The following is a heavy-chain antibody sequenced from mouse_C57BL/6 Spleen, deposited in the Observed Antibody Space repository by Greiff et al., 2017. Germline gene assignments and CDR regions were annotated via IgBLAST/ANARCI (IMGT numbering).Heavy chain of an antibody. CDR1: GFTFRDYG. CDR3: TRGYGIYVGFAY. D-gene: IGHD2-1*01. Sequence: EVQGVESGGGLVKPGGSLKLSCAASGFTFRDYGMHWVRQAPEKGLEWVAYISSGSSTIYYADTVKGRFTISRDNATNTLFLQMTSMRSEDTAMYYCTRGYGIYVGFAYWGQGTLVTVSA. J-gene: IGHJ3*01. CDR2: ISSGSSTI. V-gene: IGHV5-17*01.